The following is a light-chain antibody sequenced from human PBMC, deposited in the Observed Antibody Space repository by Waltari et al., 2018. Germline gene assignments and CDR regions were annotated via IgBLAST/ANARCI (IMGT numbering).Light chain of an antibody. Sequence: QSALTQPASVSGSPGQSITISCTGTRRDVGNYNRVSWYQQHPGKAPKLMISAGSKRPSGVSNRFSGSKSGNTASLTISGLQAEDEADYYCCSYAGSSTYVFGTGTKVTVL. CDR1: RRDVGNYNR. V-gene: IGLV2-23*01. CDR3: CSYAGSSTYV. CDR2: AGS. J-gene: IGLJ1*01.